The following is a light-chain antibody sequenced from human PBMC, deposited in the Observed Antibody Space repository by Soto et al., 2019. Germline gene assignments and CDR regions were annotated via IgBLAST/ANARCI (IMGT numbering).Light chain of an antibody. CDR3: SSHTAGGVL. V-gene: IGLV2-14*03. Sequence: QSALTQPASVSGSPGQSITISCTGTSSDVGGYNYVSWYQQHPGKVPKLMIYDVNNRPSGVSNRFSGSKSGNTASLTISGLQAEDEADYYCSSHTAGGVLFGGGTKVTVL. CDR1: SSDVGGYNY. J-gene: IGLJ2*01. CDR2: DVN.